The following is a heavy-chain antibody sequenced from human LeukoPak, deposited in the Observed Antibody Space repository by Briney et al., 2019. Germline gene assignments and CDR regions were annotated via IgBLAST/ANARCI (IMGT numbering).Heavy chain of an antibody. J-gene: IGHJ4*02. CDR2: IRYDGSIK. D-gene: IGHD1-1*01. CDR1: GFTFSSYG. CDR3: SKLKATRTDPFDY. V-gene: IGHV3-30*02. Sequence: GGSLRLSCAASGFTFSSYGMHWVSQAPAKGLEWVAFIRYDGSIKYYADSVKGRFTISRDNSKNTLYLEMNSLRTEDTAVYYCSKLKATRTDPFDYWGQGTLVTVSS.